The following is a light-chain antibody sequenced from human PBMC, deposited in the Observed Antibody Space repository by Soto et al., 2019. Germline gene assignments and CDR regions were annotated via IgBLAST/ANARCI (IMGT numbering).Light chain of an antibody. CDR3: CSYTTSSSYV. V-gene: IGLV2-14*01. Sequence: QSALTQPASVSGSPGQSITISCTGSSSDVGYYIFVSWYQQHPGKAPKLMIYDVNNRPSGVSNRFSGSKSGNTASLTISGLQAEDEADDYCCSYTTSSSYVFGTGTKLTVL. CDR1: SSDVGYYIF. J-gene: IGLJ1*01. CDR2: DVN.